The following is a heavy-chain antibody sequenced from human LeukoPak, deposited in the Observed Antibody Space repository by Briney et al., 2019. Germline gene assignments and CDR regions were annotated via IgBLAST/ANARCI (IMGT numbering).Heavy chain of an antibody. CDR3: ARNDVATYYFDY. D-gene: IGHD5-12*01. V-gene: IGHV3-30-3*01. J-gene: IGHJ4*02. Sequence: ACGVNVRSVDMGGGRNTKKKGQEWVVVISSDGSNKYSADSVKGRFTISRDNSKNTLYLQMNSLRAEDTAVYYCARNDVATYYFDYWGQGTLVTVSS. CDR1: GVNVRSVD. CDR2: ISSDGSNK.